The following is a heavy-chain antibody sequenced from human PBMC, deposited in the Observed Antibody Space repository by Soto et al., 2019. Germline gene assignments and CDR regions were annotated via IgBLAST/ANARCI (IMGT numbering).Heavy chain of an antibody. Sequence: SETLSLTCSVSGGSMRSEGYYWSWIRQHPGKGLEWIGYIYYSGLTYYNPSLKSRVTISVDTSKNQFSLKLSSVTAADTAVYYCASSLTGTISYYGMDVWGQGTTVTVSS. CDR3: ASSLTGTISYYGMDV. V-gene: IGHV4-30-4*01. CDR2: IYYSGLT. D-gene: IGHD1-20*01. J-gene: IGHJ6*02. CDR1: GGSMRSEGYY.